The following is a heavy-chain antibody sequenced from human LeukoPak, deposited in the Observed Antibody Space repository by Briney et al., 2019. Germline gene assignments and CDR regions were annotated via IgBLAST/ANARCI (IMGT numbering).Heavy chain of an antibody. V-gene: IGHV4-61*01. Sequence: SETLSRTCTVSGGSVSSGSYYWSWIRQPPGKRLEWIGYIYYSESTNYNPSLKSRVTISVDTSKNQFSLKLSSVTAADTAVYYCARVYYDSSAYNFDYWGQGTLVTVSS. CDR1: GGSVSSGSYY. D-gene: IGHD3-22*01. CDR3: ARVYYDSSAYNFDY. CDR2: IYYSEST. J-gene: IGHJ4*02.